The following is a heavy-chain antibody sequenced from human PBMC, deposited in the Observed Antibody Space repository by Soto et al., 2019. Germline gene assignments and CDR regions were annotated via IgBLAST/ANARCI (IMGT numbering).Heavy chain of an antibody. CDR3: TRNQVKADY. D-gene: IGHD3-22*01. V-gene: IGHV3-7*01. Sequence: EVQLVESGGDLVQPGGSLRLSCVASGFALSSFWMTWVRQAPGKGLEWVVKIKGDGSEQNYVDSVRGRFTISRDNAKNSVYLQMNSLRVDDTAVYYCTRNQVKADYWGQGTLVTVSS. CDR2: IKGDGSEQ. CDR1: GFALSSFW. J-gene: IGHJ4*02.